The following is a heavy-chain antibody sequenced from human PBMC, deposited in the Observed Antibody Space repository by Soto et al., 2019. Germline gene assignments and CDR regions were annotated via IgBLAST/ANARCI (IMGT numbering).Heavy chain of an antibody. Sequence: SETLSLTCAVYGGSFSGYYWSWIRQPPGKGLEWIGEINHSGSTNYKPSLKSRVTISVDTSKNQFSLKLSSVTAADTAVYYCARGGYYYGSGSYRDAFDIWGQGTMVTVSS. CDR1: GGSFSGYY. D-gene: IGHD3-10*01. V-gene: IGHV4-34*01. J-gene: IGHJ3*02. CDR2: INHSGST. CDR3: ARGGYYYGSGSYRDAFDI.